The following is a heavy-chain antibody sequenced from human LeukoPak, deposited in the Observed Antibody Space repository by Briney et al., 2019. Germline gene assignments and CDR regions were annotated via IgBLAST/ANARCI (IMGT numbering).Heavy chain of an antibody. J-gene: IGHJ4*02. CDR1: GFTFDDYA. CDR3: AKSWFLGSSSPLYFDY. V-gene: IGHV3-9*01. D-gene: IGHD6-6*01. CDR2: ISWNSGSI. Sequence: GRSLRLSCAASGFTFDDYAMHWVRQAPGKGLEWVSGISWNSGSIGYADSVKGRFTISRDNSKNTLYLQMNSLRAEDTAVYYCAKSWFLGSSSPLYFDYWGQGTLVTVSS.